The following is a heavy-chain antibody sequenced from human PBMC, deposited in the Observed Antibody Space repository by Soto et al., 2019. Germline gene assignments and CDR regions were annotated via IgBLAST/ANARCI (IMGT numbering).Heavy chain of an antibody. V-gene: IGHV4-59*01. J-gene: IGHJ5*02. CDR2: IYYSGST. Sequence: PLETLSLTCTVSGGSISSYYWSWIRQPPGKGLEWIGYIYYSGSTNYNPSLKSRVTISVDTSKNQFSLKLSSVTAADTAVYYCARTPSSSWYLDWFDPWGQGTLVTVSS. CDR3: ARTPSSSWYLDWFDP. D-gene: IGHD6-13*01. CDR1: GGSISSYY.